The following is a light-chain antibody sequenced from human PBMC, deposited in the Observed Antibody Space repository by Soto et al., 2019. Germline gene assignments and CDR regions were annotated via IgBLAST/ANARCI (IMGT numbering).Light chain of an antibody. CDR2: GVS. J-gene: IGLJ3*02. CDR1: SSDVGGYKF. Sequence: QSALTQPASVSGSPGQSITISCTGTSSDVGGYKFVSWYQQHPGKAPKLMIYGVSNRPSGVSDRFSGSKSGNTASLTISGLQAEDESDYYCSSYTSSSAVVFGGGTKLTVL. V-gene: IGLV2-14*01. CDR3: SSYTSSSAVV.